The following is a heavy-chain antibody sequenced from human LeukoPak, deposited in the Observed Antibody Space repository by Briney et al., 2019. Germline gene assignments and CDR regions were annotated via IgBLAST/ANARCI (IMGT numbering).Heavy chain of an antibody. CDR2: ISWNSGSI. Sequence: GGSLRLSCAASGFTFDDYAMHWVRQAPGKGLEWVSGISWNSGSIGYADSVKGRFTISRDNAKNSLYLRMDSLRAEDTALYYCAKAMGLLERNAFDIWGQGTMVTVSS. CDR1: GFTFDDYA. D-gene: IGHD1-1*01. V-gene: IGHV3-9*01. CDR3: AKAMGLLERNAFDI. J-gene: IGHJ3*02.